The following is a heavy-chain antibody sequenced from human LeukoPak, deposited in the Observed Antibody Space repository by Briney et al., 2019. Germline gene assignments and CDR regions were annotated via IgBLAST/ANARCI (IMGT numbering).Heavy chain of an antibody. V-gene: IGHV1-2*02. J-gene: IGHJ4*02. CDR3: AKEFPSGATRDLDY. Sequence: ASVKVSCKASGSSFTASYMHWVRQAPGQGLEWLGWINPSSGGTKYAPKFQGRVTLTRDTSINTAYMELTSLRSDDTAMYYCAKEFPSGATRDLDYWGQGTLVTVSS. CDR2: INPSSGGT. CDR1: GSSFTASY. D-gene: IGHD1-26*01.